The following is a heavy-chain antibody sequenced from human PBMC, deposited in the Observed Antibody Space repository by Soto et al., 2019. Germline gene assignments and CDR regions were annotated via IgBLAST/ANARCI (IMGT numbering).Heavy chain of an antibody. J-gene: IGHJ1*01. V-gene: IGHV1-2*02. Sequence: SSVKVSCKASGYTFIEHYIHWVRQAPGQGLEWMGWVNPNGDDTNYAKKFRGRVTMTRDTSISTAYMELSRLTSDDTATDYCVRYLYHWAYRLGLQLEWAQGTPDTVSS. D-gene: IGHD3-16*01. CDR2: VNPNGDDT. CDR1: GYTFIEHY. CDR3: VRYLYHWAYRLGLQLE.